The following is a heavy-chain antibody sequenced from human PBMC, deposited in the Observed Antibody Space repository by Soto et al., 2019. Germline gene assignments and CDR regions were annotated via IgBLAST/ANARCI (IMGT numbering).Heavy chain of an antibody. CDR1: GFTFSSYA. Sequence: EVQLLESGGGLVQPGGSLRLSCAASGFTFSSYAMSWVRQAPGKGLEWVSAISGSGGSTYYADSVKGRFTISRDNSKNTLHLQMNSLRAEATAVYYCAKTGEPYGPPLNWFDPWGQGTLVTVSA. V-gene: IGHV3-23*01. D-gene: IGHD2-21*01. CDR3: AKTGEPYGPPLNWFDP. CDR2: ISGSGGST. J-gene: IGHJ5*02.